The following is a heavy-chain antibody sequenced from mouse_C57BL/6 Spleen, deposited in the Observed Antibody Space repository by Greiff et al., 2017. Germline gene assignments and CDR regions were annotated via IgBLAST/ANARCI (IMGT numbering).Heavy chain of an antibody. CDR3: AREMLRYWYFDV. V-gene: IGHV5-16*01. J-gene: IGHJ1*03. CDR2: IKYDGSST. CDR1: GFTFSDYY. Sequence: EVHLVESEGGLVQPGSSMKLSCTASGFTFSDYYMAWVRQVPEKGLEWVANIKYDGSSTYYLDSLKSRFIISRDNAKNILYLQMSSLKSEDTATYYCAREMLRYWYFDVWGTGTAVTVSS.